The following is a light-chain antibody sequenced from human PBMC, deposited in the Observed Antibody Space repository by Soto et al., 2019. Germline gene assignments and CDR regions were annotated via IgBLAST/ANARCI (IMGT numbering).Light chain of an antibody. CDR1: QSVTNY. V-gene: IGKV3-20*01. J-gene: IGKJ2*01. Sequence: IVLTQSPGTLSLSPGESATLSCRASQSVTNYLAWYQQKPGQAPRLLMYEISNRATGIPDRFSGSGSGTDFTLIISSLEPEDFALYYCQQYAGSPFTFGPGTKVEIK. CDR2: EIS. CDR3: QQYAGSPFT.